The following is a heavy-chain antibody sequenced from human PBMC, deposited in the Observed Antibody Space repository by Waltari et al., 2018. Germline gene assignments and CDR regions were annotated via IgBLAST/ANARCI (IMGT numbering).Heavy chain of an antibody. Sequence: EVQLVESGGGLVQTGGSRRLSCAASGFTFSSNAMRWVRHAPGKGLEGVSDISGSVGSTYYADSVKGRFTISRDNSKNTLYLQMNSLRAEDTAIYYCSWFVKFDDYWGQGTLVTVSS. CDR1: GFTFSSNA. V-gene: IGHV3-23*04. D-gene: IGHD3-10*01. CDR3: SWFVKFDDY. J-gene: IGHJ4*02. CDR2: ISGSVGST.